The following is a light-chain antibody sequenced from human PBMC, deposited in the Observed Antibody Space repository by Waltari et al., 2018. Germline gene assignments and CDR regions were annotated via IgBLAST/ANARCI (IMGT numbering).Light chain of an antibody. V-gene: IGKV2D-29*01. J-gene: IGKJ5*01. CDR3: VQTKELPIT. CDR2: EVS. Sequence: DIVMTQTPLPLSVTPGHPASISCKSSQSLIYSDGQTYLHWYLQKPGQPPQLLLSEVSNQFSGVADKCSGSGSGTDCTLKSRRVEAEDVEVYYCVQTKELPITFGQGTRLEIK. CDR1: QSLIYSDGQTY.